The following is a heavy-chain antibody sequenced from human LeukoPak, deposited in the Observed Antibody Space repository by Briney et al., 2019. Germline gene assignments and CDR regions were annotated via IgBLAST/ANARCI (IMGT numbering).Heavy chain of an antibody. Sequence: SETLSLTCTVSGGSISSSDYFWDWIRQPPGKGLEWIGEINHSGSTNYNPSLKSRVTISVDTSKNQFSLKLNSVTAADTAVYYCARKYVVRPAAMRERWSDPWGQGTLVTVSS. D-gene: IGHD2-2*01. CDR2: INHSGST. CDR3: ARKYVVRPAAMRERWSDP. J-gene: IGHJ5*02. V-gene: IGHV4-39*07. CDR1: GGSISSSDYF.